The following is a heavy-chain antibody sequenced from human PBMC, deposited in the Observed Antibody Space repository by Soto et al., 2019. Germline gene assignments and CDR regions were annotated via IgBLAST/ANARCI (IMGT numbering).Heavy chain of an antibody. J-gene: IGHJ5*02. D-gene: IGHD3-22*01. CDR3: ARQASGYYYGWFDP. CDR2: IFYSGGT. V-gene: IGHV4-39*01. CDR1: GGSILDSTYY. Sequence: QLLLQESGPGLVKPSETLSLTCTVSGGSILDSTYYWAWIRQPPGKGLEWIGTIFYSGGTFYTPFLKSRVTMSVDTSNNQFSLKLSSVTAADTAVYYCARQASGYYYGWFDPWGQGTLVTVSS.